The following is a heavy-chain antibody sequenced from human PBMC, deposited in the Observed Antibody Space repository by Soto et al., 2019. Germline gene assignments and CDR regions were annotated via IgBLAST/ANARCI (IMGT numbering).Heavy chain of an antibody. J-gene: IGHJ6*02. CDR1: GFTFSSYA. D-gene: IGHD3-22*01. Sequence: GGSLRLSCAASGFTFSSYAMHWVRQAPGKGLEWVAVISYDGSNKYYADSVKGRFTISRDNSKNTLYLQMNSLRAEDTAVYYCARDGISSNYYDSSGPGMDVWGQGTTVTVSS. CDR3: ARDGISSNYYDSSGPGMDV. V-gene: IGHV3-30-3*01. CDR2: ISYDGSNK.